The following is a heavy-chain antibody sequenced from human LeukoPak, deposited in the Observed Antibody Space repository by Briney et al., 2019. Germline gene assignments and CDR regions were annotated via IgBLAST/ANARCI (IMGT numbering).Heavy chain of an antibody. CDR1: GGSISSYY. D-gene: IGHD3-10*01. J-gene: IGHJ6*03. Sequence: PSETLSLTCTVSGGSISSYYWNWIRQPPGKGLEWIGYIYYSGSTKHNPSLKSRVTISVDTSKNQFSLNLSSVTAADTAVYYCARGRSGYYYMDVWGKGTTVTVSS. CDR2: IYYSGST. CDR3: ARGRSGYYYMDV. V-gene: IGHV4-59*12.